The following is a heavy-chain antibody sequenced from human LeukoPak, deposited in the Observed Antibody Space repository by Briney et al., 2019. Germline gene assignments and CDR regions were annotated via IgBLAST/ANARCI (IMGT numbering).Heavy chain of an antibody. V-gene: IGHV4-59*02. CDR3: ARGGGFWSGYAHFDY. CDR1: GGSVSDYY. J-gene: IGHJ4*02. Sequence: SETLSLTCTISGGSVSDYYWSWIRQPPGKGLEWLGYIYYSGSTNYNPSLKSRVTISVDMSKNQFSLKLSSVTAADTAVYYCARGGGFWSGYAHFDYWGQGTLVTVSS. CDR2: IYYSGST. D-gene: IGHD3-3*01.